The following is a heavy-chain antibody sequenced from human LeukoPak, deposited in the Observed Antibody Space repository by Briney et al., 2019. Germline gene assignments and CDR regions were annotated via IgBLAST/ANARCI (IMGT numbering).Heavy chain of an antibody. Sequence: GESLKISCKGSGYSFNSYWIGWVRQMPGKGLEWMGIIYPGDSDTRYSPSFQGQVTISADKSISTAYLQWSSLKASDTAMYYCARLPGIVATIERYFDYWGQGTLVTVSS. J-gene: IGHJ4*02. V-gene: IGHV5-51*01. CDR2: IYPGDSDT. CDR1: GYSFNSYW. D-gene: IGHD5-12*01. CDR3: ARLPGIVATIERYFDY.